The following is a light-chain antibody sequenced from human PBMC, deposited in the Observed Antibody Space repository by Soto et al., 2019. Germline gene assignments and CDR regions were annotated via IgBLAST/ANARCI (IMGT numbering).Light chain of an antibody. CDR1: QSVSSN. Sequence: EIVMTQSPATLSVSPGERATLSCRASQSVSSNLAWYQQKPGQAPRLLSYGASTRATGIPARFSGSGSGTEFTLPISILQSEDLAVYSCQQYNNWLITFGQGTRLEIK. V-gene: IGKV3-15*01. CDR2: GAS. J-gene: IGKJ5*01. CDR3: QQYNNWLIT.